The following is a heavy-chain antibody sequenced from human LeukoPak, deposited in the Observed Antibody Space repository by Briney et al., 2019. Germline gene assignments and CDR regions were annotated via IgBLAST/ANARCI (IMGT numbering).Heavy chain of an antibody. CDR2: IYHSGST. V-gene: IGHV4-30-2*01. CDR1: GGSISSGGYY. D-gene: IGHD5-12*01. CDR3: ARTTRGDSGYGD. Sequence: PSETLSLTCTVSGGSISSGGYYWSWIRQPPGKGLEWIGYIYHSGSTYYNPSLKSRVTISVDRSKNQFSLKLSSVTAADTAVYYCARTTRGDSGYGDWGQGTLVTVSS. J-gene: IGHJ4*02.